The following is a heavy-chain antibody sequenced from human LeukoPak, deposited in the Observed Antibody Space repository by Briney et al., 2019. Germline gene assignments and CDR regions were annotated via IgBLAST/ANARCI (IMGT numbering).Heavy chain of an antibody. CDR3: ARLEEDLTLGVAGYWFVP. CDR1: GYSFTTHW. Sequence: GESLKISCKGSGYSFTTHWIGWVRQMPGKGLEWMGIIYPDDSNTRYSPSFQGQVTLSADKSINTAYLQWCSLRASDTAMYYCARLEEDLTLGVAGYWFVPWGQGTLVTV. D-gene: IGHD3-16*01. V-gene: IGHV5-51*01. J-gene: IGHJ5*02. CDR2: IYPDDSNT.